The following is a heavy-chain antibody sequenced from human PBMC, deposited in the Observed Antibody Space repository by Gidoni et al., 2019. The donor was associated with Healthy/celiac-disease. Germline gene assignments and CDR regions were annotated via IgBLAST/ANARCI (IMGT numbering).Heavy chain of an antibody. CDR2: ISAYNGNT. CDR3: ARGGHYDSSGYYYAYYFDY. J-gene: IGHJ4*02. CDR1: GYTFTSYG. V-gene: IGHV1-18*01. D-gene: IGHD3-22*01. Sequence: QVQLVQSGAEVKKPGASVKVSCKASGYTFTSYGIGWVRQAPGQGLEWMGWISAYNGNTNYAQKLQGRVTMTTDTSTSTAYMELRSLRSDDTAVYYCARGGHYDSSGYYYAYYFDYWGQGTLVTVSS.